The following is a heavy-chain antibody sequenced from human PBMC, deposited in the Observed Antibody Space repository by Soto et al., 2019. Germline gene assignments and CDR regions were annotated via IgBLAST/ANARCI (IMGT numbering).Heavy chain of an antibody. J-gene: IGHJ5*02. CDR3: PKGTAVAYQWFDP. V-gene: IGHV3-30*18. CDR2: ISHDGTDR. Sequence: QVELVESGGGVVQPGRSLRLSCEASGFTFSSYGMHWVHQAPGKGLEWVAAISHDGTDRYYANSVKGRFTISRDNSKNTLYLQMNSLRSEDTAIYYCPKGTAVAYQWFDPWGQGTLVTVSS. D-gene: IGHD6-19*01. CDR1: GFTFSSYG.